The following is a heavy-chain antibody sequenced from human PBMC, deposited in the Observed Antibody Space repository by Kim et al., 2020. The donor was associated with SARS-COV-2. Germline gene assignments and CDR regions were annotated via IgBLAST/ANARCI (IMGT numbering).Heavy chain of an antibody. V-gene: IGHV3-21*01. D-gene: IGHD6-13*01. Sequence: GGSLRLSCAASGFTFSSYSMNWVRQAPGKGLEWVSSISSSSSYIYYADSVKGRFTISRDNAKNSLYLQMNSLRAEDTAVYYCASFPLSAVIGKKEWFDPWGQGTLVTVSS. J-gene: IGHJ5*02. CDR3: ASFPLSAVIGKKEWFDP. CDR2: ISSSSSYI. CDR1: GFTFSSYS.